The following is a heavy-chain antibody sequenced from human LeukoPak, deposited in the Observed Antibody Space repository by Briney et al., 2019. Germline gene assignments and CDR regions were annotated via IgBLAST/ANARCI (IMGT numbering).Heavy chain of an antibody. CDR3: ARGRLIAVAGDWYFDL. V-gene: IGHV1-8*01. Sequence: GASVKVSCKASGYTFTSYGINWVRQATGQGLEWMGWMNPNSGNTGYAQKFQGRVTMTRNTSISTAYMELSSLRSEDTAVYYCARGRLIAVAGDWYFDLWGRGTLVTVSS. D-gene: IGHD6-19*01. CDR2: MNPNSGNT. CDR1: GYTFTSYG. J-gene: IGHJ2*01.